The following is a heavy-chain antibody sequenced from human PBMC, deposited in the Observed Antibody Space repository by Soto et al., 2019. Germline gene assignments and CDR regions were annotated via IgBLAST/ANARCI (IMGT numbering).Heavy chain of an antibody. V-gene: IGHV3-23*01. Sequence: GVSLRLSCAASGFTFSSYAMNWVRQAPGKGPEWVSHISVAGDTYYADSVKGRFTVTRDNSKNTLFLQMNGLRAEDTAVYYCAKSLKTATSFDYWGQGTLVTVSS. CDR3: AKSLKTATSFDY. J-gene: IGHJ4*02. CDR2: ISVAGDT. CDR1: GFTFSSYA.